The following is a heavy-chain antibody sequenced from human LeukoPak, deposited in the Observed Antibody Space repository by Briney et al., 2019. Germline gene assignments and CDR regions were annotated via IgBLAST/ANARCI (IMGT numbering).Heavy chain of an antibody. CDR2: TSYDGVNK. CDR3: AKQTRTTTAPDY. Sequence: GGSLRLSCAASGFSFSSYVMHWLRQAPGKGLEWVAVTSYDGVNKYYTGSVKGRFTISRDSSKNTLYLQMNSLRAEDTAVYYCAKQTRTTTAPDYWGQGTLVTVSS. CDR1: GFSFSSYV. V-gene: IGHV3-30*18. J-gene: IGHJ4*02. D-gene: IGHD1-1*01.